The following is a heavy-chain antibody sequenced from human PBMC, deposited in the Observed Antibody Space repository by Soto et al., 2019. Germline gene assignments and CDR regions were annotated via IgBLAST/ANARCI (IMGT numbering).Heavy chain of an antibody. CDR2: ISGSGGST. CDR1: GFTFSSYA. D-gene: IGHD2-2*03. Sequence: GGSLRLSCAASGFTFSSYAMSWVRQAPGKGLEWVSAISGSGGSTYYADSVKGRFTISRDNSKNTLYLQMNSLRAEDTAVYYCAKGGYCSSTSCYHYYYYYGMDVWGQGTTVTVSS. V-gene: IGHV3-23*01. J-gene: IGHJ6*02. CDR3: AKGGYCSSTSCYHYYYYYGMDV.